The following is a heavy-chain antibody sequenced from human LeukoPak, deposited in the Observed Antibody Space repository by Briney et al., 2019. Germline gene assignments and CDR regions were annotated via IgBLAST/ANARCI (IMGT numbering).Heavy chain of an antibody. CDR3: ARNGGHNQEH. D-gene: IGHD1-1*01. CDR2: FSHSGIT. Sequence: KPSGPLSLICSVCSAFLSRCSWWSWVRQPPGNGLEWIGEFSHSGITNFNPSLKSRVTITVDKSRNRFSLTLISVTAADTAVYFCARNGGHNQEHWGQGTLVTVS. CDR1: SAFLSRCSW. V-gene: IGHV4-4*02. J-gene: IGHJ1*01.